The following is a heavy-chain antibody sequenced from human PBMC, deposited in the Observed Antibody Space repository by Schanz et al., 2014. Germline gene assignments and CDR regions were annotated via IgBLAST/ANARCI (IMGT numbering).Heavy chain of an antibody. CDR3: ARAPPLVRGIAGWFGP. D-gene: IGHD3-10*01. CDR1: GFTFNLYG. J-gene: IGHJ5*02. CDR2: ISGRGDNT. Sequence: EVQLLESGGGLLQPGGSLTLSCSGSGFTFNLYGMIWVRQAPGKGLEWVSGISGRGDNTYYADSVKGRFTISRDNSKSTLYRKMNSLRADDAAVYYGARAPPLVRGIAGWFGPWGQGSLVTVSS. V-gene: IGHV3-23*01.